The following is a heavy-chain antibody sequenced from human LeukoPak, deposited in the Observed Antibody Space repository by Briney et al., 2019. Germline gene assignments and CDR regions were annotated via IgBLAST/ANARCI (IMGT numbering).Heavy chain of an antibody. CDR1: GGSISSSSYY. Sequence: SETLSLTCTVSGGSISSSSYYWGWIRQPPGKGLEWIGSIYYSGSTYYNPSLKSRVTISVDTSKNQFSLKLSSVTAADTAVYYCARHELFGELLSLFDYWGQGTLVTVSS. CDR3: ARHELFGELLSLFDY. J-gene: IGHJ4*02. D-gene: IGHD3-10*02. CDR2: IYYSGST. V-gene: IGHV4-39*01.